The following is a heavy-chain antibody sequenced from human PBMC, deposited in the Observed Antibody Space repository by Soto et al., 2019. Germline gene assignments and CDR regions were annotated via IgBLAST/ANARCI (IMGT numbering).Heavy chain of an antibody. V-gene: IGHV3-23*01. D-gene: IGHD2-21*02. CDR3: EKGTESVTAQNFDS. CDR1: GFTFTSFA. Sequence: GGSLRLSCAASGFTFTSFAISWVRQAPGTGLEWVASISGTGSTTYYGDSVTGRFTVSRDNSKNMVYLQMKSLRPEDTAVYFCEKGTESVTAQNFDSWGQGTRVTVSS. J-gene: IGHJ4*02. CDR2: ISGTGSTT.